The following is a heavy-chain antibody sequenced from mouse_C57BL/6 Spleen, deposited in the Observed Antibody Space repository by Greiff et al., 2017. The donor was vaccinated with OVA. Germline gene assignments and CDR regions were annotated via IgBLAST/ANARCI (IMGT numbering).Heavy chain of an antibody. D-gene: IGHD2-4*01. CDR3: ARRITTRDYYAMDY. CDR1: GYTFTDYY. J-gene: IGHJ4*01. Sequence: EVKLQESGPVLVKPGASVKMSCKASGYTFTDYYMNWVKQSHGKSLEWIGVINPYNGGTSYNQKFKGKATLTVDKYSSTAYMELNSLTSEDSAVYYCARRITTRDYYAMDYWGQGTSVTVSS. V-gene: IGHV1-19*01. CDR2: INPYNGGT.